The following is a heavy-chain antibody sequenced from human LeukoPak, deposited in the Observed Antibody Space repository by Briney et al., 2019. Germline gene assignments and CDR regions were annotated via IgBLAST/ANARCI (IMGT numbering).Heavy chain of an antibody. Sequence: PSETLSLTCSVSAGSATSVGYYWSWIRQHPGKGMEWIGDIYYSGDTYYNPSLKSRVTILVDRSKNQFSLKLNSVTVAETAVYYCARGVYLDLEWLLQVSQNWFDPWGQGTLVTVSS. V-gene: IGHV4-31*03. CDR3: ARGVYLDLEWLLQVSQNWFDP. CDR1: AGSATSVGYY. J-gene: IGHJ5*02. D-gene: IGHD3-3*01. CDR2: IYYSGDT.